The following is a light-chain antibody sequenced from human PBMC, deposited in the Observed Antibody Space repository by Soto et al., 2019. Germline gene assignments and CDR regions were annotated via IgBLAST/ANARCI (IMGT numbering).Light chain of an antibody. CDR2: DAC. Sequence: IVLTQSPATLSLSPGERATLSCGASQSVSSSYLAWYQLKAGLAPRLLIYDACGRATGLPDRFSGSGSGTYFTLTINSLEPEVSAVYYCQQYRSLLTFGQGTRLEI. CDR1: QSVSSSY. CDR3: QQYRSLLT. V-gene: IGKV3D-20*01. J-gene: IGKJ5*01.